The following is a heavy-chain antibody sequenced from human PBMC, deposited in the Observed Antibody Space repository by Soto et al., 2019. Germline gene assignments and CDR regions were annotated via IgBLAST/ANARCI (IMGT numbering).Heavy chain of an antibody. CDR3: AKGVPGIAVAGTGYFQH. J-gene: IGHJ1*01. Sequence: WGSLRLFCAASGFTFSSYAMSLVRQAPGKGLEWVSGISGSGDSTYYADSVKGRFTISRDNSKNTLYLQMNSLRAEDTAVYYCAKGVPGIAVAGTGYFQHWGQGTLVTVSS. D-gene: IGHD6-19*01. CDR2: ISGSGDST. CDR1: GFTFSSYA. V-gene: IGHV3-23*01.